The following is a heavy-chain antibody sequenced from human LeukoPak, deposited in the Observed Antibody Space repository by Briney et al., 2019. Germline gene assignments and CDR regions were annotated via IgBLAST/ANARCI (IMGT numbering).Heavy chain of an antibody. Sequence: PGGSLRLSCAASGFTFSSYSMNWVRQAPGKGLEWVSSISSSSSYIYYADSVKGRFTISRDNAKNSLYLQMNSLRAEDTAVYYCARPPTKNYYYYYMDVWGKGTTVTVSS. J-gene: IGHJ6*03. CDR3: ARPPTKNYYYYYMDV. V-gene: IGHV3-21*01. D-gene: IGHD1-1*01. CDR2: ISSSSSYI. CDR1: GFTFSSYS.